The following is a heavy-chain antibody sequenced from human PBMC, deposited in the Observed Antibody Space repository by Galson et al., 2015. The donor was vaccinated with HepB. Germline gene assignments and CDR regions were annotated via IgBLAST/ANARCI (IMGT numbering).Heavy chain of an antibody. Sequence: SLRLSCAAAGFTFSSYGMHWVRQAPGKGLEWVAVIWYGGRNKYYADSVKGRLTSSRYNSKNTLYLQMNSLRTEDKAVYYCARDPGADSYGQGYSYYMDVWGTATSVTVYS. CDR1: GFTFSSYG. CDR3: ARDPGADSYGQGYSYYMDV. J-gene: IGHJ6*03. D-gene: IGHD5-18*01. V-gene: IGHV3-33*01. CDR2: IWYGGRNK.